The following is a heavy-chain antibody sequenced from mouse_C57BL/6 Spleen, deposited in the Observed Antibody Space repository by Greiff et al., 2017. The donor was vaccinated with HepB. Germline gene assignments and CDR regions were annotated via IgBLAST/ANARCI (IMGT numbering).Heavy chain of an antibody. D-gene: IGHD1-1*01. Sequence: QVQLQQPGTELVKPGASVKLSCKASGYTFTSYWMHWVKQRPGQGLEWIGNINPSNGGTNYNEKFKSKATLTVDKSSSTAYMQLSSLTSEDSAVYYCARDPSYYYGSRYAMDYWGQGTSVTVSS. J-gene: IGHJ4*01. CDR1: GYTFTSYW. V-gene: IGHV1-53*01. CDR3: ARDPSYYYGSRYAMDY. CDR2: INPSNGGT.